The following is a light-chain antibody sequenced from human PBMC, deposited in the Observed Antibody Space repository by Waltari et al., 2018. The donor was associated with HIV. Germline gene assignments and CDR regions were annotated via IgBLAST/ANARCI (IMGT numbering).Light chain of an antibody. CDR2: DAS. Sequence: DIQMTQSPSSLSASFGDRVTITCQASEDIGKYLIWYQQKPGKAPKLLLYDASDLQTGVPSRFSGSGSATHFTLTINSLQPDDFATYFCQQSARLPFTFGPGTTVDVK. J-gene: IGKJ3*01. V-gene: IGKV1-33*01. CDR3: QQSARLPFT. CDR1: EDIGKY.